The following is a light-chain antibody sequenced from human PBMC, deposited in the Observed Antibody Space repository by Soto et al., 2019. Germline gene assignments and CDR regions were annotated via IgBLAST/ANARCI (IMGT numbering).Light chain of an antibody. V-gene: IGKV1-6*01. CDR2: AAS. J-gene: IGKJ4*01. Sequence: AIQMTQSPSSLSASVGDRVTITCRASQGIRNGLGWYQQKPGKAPKLLIYAASSLQSGAPSRFSGSGSGTDFTLTISSLQPEDFATYYCLQDYNYPLTFGGGTKVDIK. CDR1: QGIRNG. CDR3: LQDYNYPLT.